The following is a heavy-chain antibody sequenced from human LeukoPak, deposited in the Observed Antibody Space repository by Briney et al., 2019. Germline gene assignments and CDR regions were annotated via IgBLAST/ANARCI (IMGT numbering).Heavy chain of an antibody. D-gene: IGHD6-25*01. CDR1: GINFRSSG. CDR3: ARDSGDGLWAFYI. V-gene: IGHV3-NL1*01. CDR2: IYSGGST. Sequence: GGSLRLSCAASGINFRSSGMHWVRQAPGKGLEWVSVIYSGGSTYYADSVKGRFTISRDNSKNTLYLQMNSLRAEDTAVYYCARDSGDGLWAFYIWGERTMVTVSS. J-gene: IGHJ3*02.